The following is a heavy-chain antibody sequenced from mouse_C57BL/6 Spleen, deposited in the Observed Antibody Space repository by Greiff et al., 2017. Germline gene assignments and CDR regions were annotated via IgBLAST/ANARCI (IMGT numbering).Heavy chain of an antibody. CDR3: ARSYYGSSYGEEYYAMGG. D-gene: IGHD1-1*01. V-gene: IGHV1-54*01. Sequence: QVQLQQSGAELVRPGTSVKVSCKASGYAFTNYLIEWVKQRPGQGLEWIGVINPGSGGTNYNEKFKGKATLTADKSSSTAYMQLSSLTSEDSAVYYCARSYYGSSYGEEYYAMGGWGQGTTVTVSS. CDR2: INPGSGGT. J-gene: IGHJ4*01. CDR1: GYAFTNYL.